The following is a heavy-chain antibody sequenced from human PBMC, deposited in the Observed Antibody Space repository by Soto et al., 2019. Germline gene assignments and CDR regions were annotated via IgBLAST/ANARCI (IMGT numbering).Heavy chain of an antibody. D-gene: IGHD3-10*01. CDR3: EKVVGNYYYYYMDV. Sequence: EVQLLESGGGLVQPGGSLRLSCAASGFTFSSYAMSWVRQAPGKGLEWVSAISGSGGSTYYADSVKGRFTISRDNSKNSLYLQMNSLRAEDTDVYYCEKVVGNYYYYYMDVWGKGTTVTVSS. J-gene: IGHJ6*03. CDR1: GFTFSSYA. V-gene: IGHV3-23*01. CDR2: ISGSGGST.